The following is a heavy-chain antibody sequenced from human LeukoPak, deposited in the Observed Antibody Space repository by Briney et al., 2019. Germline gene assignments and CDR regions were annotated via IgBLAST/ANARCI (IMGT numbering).Heavy chain of an antibody. D-gene: IGHD1-26*01. CDR1: GGSISSSSYY. CDR2: IYYSGST. Sequence: PSETLSLTCTVSGGSISSSSYYWGWIRQPPGKGLEWIGSIYYSGSTYYNPSLKSRVTISVDTSKNQFSLKLSSVTAADTAVYYCARQNWRELGVFDYWGQGTLVTVSS. CDR3: ARQNWRELGVFDY. J-gene: IGHJ4*02. V-gene: IGHV4-39*01.